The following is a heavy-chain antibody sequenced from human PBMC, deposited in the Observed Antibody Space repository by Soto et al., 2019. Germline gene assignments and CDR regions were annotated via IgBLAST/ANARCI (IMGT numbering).Heavy chain of an antibody. CDR3: AMGLYCSSTSCYRRLDY. J-gene: IGHJ4*02. CDR2: INAGNGNT. D-gene: IGHD2-2*01. CDR1: GYTFTSYA. Sequence: ASVPVSCKASGYTFTSYAMHWVRQAPGQRLEWMGWINAGNGNTKYSQKFQGRVTITRDTSASTAYMELSSLRSEDTAVYYCAMGLYCSSTSCYRRLDYWGQGTLVTVSS. V-gene: IGHV1-3*01.